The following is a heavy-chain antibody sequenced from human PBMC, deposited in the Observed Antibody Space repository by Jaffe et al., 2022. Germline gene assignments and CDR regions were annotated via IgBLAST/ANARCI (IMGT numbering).Heavy chain of an antibody. CDR2: IRSKAYGGTT. CDR1: GFTFGDYA. CDR3: TRDALVRGSYYYYYYMDV. D-gene: IGHD3-10*01. J-gene: IGHJ6*03. Sequence: EVQLVESGGGLVQPGRSLRLSCTASGFTFGDYAMSWVRQAPGKGLEWVGFIRSKAYGGTTEYAASVKGRFTISRDDSKSIAYLQMNSLKTEDTAVYYCTRDALVRGSYYYYYYMDVWGKGTTVTVSS. V-gene: IGHV3-49*04.